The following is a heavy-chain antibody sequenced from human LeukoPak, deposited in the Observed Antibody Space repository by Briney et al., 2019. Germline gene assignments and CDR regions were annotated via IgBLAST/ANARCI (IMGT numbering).Heavy chain of an antibody. V-gene: IGHV4-59*01. D-gene: IGHD1-26*01. J-gene: IGHJ6*03. CDR1: DGSISGYY. CDR3: ARLSGSYSLYYYYMDV. CDR2: THYTGST. Sequence: PSETLSLTCTVSDGSISGYYWTWIRQPPGKGLEWIGFTHYTGSTSYSPSLNSRVTISVDMLKNQFSLRLNSVTAADTAVYYCARLSGSYSLYYYYMDVWGRGTTVTVSS.